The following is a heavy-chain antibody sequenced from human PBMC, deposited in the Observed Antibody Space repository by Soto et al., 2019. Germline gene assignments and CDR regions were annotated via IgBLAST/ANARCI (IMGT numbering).Heavy chain of an antibody. J-gene: IGHJ4*02. CDR2: ISGSGGST. D-gene: IGHD6-13*01. V-gene: IGHV3-23*01. Sequence: GGSLRLSCAASGFTFSSYAMSWVRQAPGKGLEWVSAISGSGGSTYYADSVKGRFTISRDNSKNTLYLQMNSLRAEDTAVYYCAKPDKLAAVDRYFFDYWGQGTLVTVSS. CDR3: AKPDKLAAVDRYFFDY. CDR1: GFTFSSYA.